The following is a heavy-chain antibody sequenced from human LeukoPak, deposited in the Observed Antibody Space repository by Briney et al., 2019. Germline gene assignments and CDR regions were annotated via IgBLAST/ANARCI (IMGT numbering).Heavy chain of an antibody. CDR3: ARERHRLETRYYGMDV. V-gene: IGHV4-59*01. D-gene: IGHD3-16*01. J-gene: IGHJ6*02. CDR2: IYYNGST. CDR1: GGSISSYY. Sequence: SETLSLTCTVSGGSISSYYWSWIRQPPGKGLEWIGYIYYNGSTNYNPSLKSRVTISVDTSKNQFSLKLSSVTAADTAVYYCARERHRLETRYYGMDVWGQGTTVTVSS.